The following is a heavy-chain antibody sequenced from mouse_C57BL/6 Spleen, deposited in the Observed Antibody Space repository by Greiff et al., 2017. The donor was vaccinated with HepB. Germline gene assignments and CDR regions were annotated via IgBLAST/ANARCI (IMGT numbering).Heavy chain of an antibody. J-gene: IGHJ1*03. Sequence: QVTLKESSPGILQSSQPLSLTCSFSGFSLSTSGMGVSWIRQPSGKGLEWLAHIYWDDDKRYNPSLKSRLTISKDTSRNQVFLKITSVDTADTATYYCAGRAGGYFDVWGTGTTVTVSS. V-gene: IGHV8-12*01. CDR2: IYWDDDK. CDR1: GFSLSTSGMG. CDR3: AGRAGGYFDV.